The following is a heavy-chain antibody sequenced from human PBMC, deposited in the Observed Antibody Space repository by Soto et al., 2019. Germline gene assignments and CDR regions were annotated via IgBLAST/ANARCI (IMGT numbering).Heavy chain of an antibody. V-gene: IGHV3-23*01. CDR3: ANDRKVIAHRTHDY. CDR2: ISGSGGST. CDR1: GFTFSSYA. Sequence: GGCLILSFASSGFTFSSYAMSWVRQAPGKVLEWVSAISGSGGSTYYADSVKGRFTISRDNSKNTLYLQMNSLRAEDTAVYYCANDRKVIAHRTHDYWGQGTLVTVSS. J-gene: IGHJ4*02. D-gene: IGHD3-22*01.